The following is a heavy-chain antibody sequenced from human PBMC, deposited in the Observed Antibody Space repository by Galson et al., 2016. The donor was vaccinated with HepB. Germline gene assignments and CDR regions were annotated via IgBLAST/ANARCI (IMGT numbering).Heavy chain of an antibody. V-gene: IGHV4-39*07. CDR3: TRDLGYSSSSFYY. CDR2: IYYSGSS. CDR1: GGSITSTSYY. Sequence: ETLSLTCSVSGGSITSTSYYWGWIRQPPGKGLEWIGSIYYSGSSYYNPSLRSRVTISMDTSKNQFSLKLSSVTAADTAVYYCTRDLGYSSSSFYYWGQGTQVTVSS. D-gene: IGHD6-6*01. J-gene: IGHJ4*02.